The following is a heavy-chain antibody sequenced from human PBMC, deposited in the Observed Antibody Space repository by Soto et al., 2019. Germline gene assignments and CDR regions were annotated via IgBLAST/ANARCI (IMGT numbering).Heavy chain of an antibody. J-gene: IGHJ4*02. CDR1: GGSISGGGYH. CDR3: ARALGYTYGHLPIDY. D-gene: IGHD5-18*01. V-gene: IGHV4-31*03. Sequence: SETLSLTCTVSGGSISGGGYHWSWTRQHPGKGLEWIGYIYYSGSTYYNPSLKSRVTISVDMSKNQFSLKLSSVTAADTAVYYCARALGYTYGHLPIDYWGQGTLVTVSS. CDR2: IYYSGST.